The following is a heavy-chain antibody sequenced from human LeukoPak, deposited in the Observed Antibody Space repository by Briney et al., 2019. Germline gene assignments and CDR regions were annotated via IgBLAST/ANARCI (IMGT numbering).Heavy chain of an antibody. CDR3: ARHSGSGCQALGY. Sequence: GASVKVSCKASGYTFSNYGISWVRQAPGLGLEWMGWTSYNGNTNYAQKFQDRVTMTTDTSTTTAYMELRSLESDDTAVYYCARHSGSGCQALGYWGQGTLVTVSS. V-gene: IGHV1-18*04. J-gene: IGHJ4*02. CDR1: GYTFSNYG. CDR2: TSYNGNT. D-gene: IGHD6-19*01.